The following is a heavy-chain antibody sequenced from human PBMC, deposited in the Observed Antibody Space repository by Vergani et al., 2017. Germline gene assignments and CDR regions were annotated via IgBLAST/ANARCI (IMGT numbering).Heavy chain of an antibody. Sequence: QVQLVQSGAEVKKPGSSVKVSCKASGGTFSSYAISWVRQAPGQGLEWMGRIIPILGTANYAQKFQGRVTMTADESTSTAYMELSSLRSEDTAVYYCARDSISFGVVIIAFDYWGQGTLVTVSS. CDR1: GGTFSSYA. V-gene: IGHV1-69*11. D-gene: IGHD3-3*01. CDR2: IIPILGTA. J-gene: IGHJ4*02. CDR3: ARDSISFGVVIIAFDY.